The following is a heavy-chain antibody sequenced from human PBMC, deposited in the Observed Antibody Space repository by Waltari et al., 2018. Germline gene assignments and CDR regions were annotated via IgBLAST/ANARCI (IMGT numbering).Heavy chain of an antibody. CDR1: GFTFSSYT. CDR2: ISSSSTYI. V-gene: IGHV3-21*01. CDR3: TRDLYGSGGDWFDP. J-gene: IGHJ5*02. Sequence: EVQLVESGGGPVKPGRSLRLSCAASGFTFSSYTMNWVRQSPGKGLEGVSTISSSSTYISYADSVKGRFTISRDDAENSLYLQMDSLRAEDTAVYYCTRDLYGSGGDWFDPWGQGTLVTVSS. D-gene: IGHD3-10*01.